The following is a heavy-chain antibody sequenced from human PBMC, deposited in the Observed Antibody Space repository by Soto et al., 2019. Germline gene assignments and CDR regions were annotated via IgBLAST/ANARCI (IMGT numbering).Heavy chain of an antibody. J-gene: IGHJ6*02. CDR1: GSTFSSYT. CDR2: IIPILGIT. CDR3: ARRRYCGADCYSKFYYGMDV. V-gene: IGHV1-69*02. Sequence: QVQLVQSGAEVRKPGSSVKVSCKASGSTFSSYTVNWVRQAPGQGLEWIGRIIPILGITNYARRLHGRVTITADRSTNTAYMELTSLTSEDTAVYYCARRRYCGADCYSKFYYGMDVWGQGTTVTVSS. D-gene: IGHD2-21*02.